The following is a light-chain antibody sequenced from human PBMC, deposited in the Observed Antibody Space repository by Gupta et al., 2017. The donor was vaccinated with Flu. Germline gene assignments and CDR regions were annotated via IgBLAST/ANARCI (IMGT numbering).Light chain of an antibody. CDR2: DAS. CDR3: QQCTNWPRT. V-gene: IGKV3-11*01. Sequence: PDTLSLSPGERATLSCRASQSVSSYLAWYQQKPGQAPRLLIYDASNRATGIPARFSGSGSGTDFILTISILEPEHFAVYYCQQCTNWPRTFGQGTKMEIK. J-gene: IGKJ2*01. CDR1: QSVSSY.